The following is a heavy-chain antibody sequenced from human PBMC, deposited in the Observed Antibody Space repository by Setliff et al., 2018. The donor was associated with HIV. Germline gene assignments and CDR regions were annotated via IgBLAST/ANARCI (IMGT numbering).Heavy chain of an antibody. V-gene: IGHV4-38-2*02. Sequence: SETLSLTCAVSSYSIYSGYYWAWIRQSPGRGPEWIGSVYHGGNTYYNPSPKSRVTISMDTSKNRCSLQLNSVTAADTAVYYCARDRHYYHSGAYGGSRDSFDFWGQGTMVTVSS. CDR2: VYHGGNT. CDR1: SYSIYSGYY. J-gene: IGHJ3*01. CDR3: ARDRHYYHSGAYGGSRDSFDF. D-gene: IGHD3-22*01.